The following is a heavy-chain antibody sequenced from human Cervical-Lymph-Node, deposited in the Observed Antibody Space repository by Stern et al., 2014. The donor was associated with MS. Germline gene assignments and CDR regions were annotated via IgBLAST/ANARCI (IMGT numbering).Heavy chain of an antibody. Sequence: EMQLVESGGGLVQPGESLRLSCAASGFTFTSYSMNWVRQAPGKWLEWVSYVSTTGTSMSYADSVKGRFTISRDNAKNSLFLQMNTLRDEDTAVYYCTRGQGDYWGQGSLVAVSS. CDR1: GFTFTSYS. J-gene: IGHJ4*02. V-gene: IGHV3-48*02. CDR2: VSTTGTSM. CDR3: TRGQGDY.